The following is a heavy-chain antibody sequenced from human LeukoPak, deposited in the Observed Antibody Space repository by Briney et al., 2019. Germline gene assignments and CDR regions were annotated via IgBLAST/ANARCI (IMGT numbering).Heavy chain of an antibody. V-gene: IGHV1-69*13. J-gene: IGHJ5*02. Sequence: GASVKVSCKASGGTFSSYAISWVRQAPGQGLEWTGGIIPIFGTANYAQKFQGRVTITADESTSTAYMELSSLRSEDTAVYYCACQLMIVVYNWFDPWGQGTLVTVSS. CDR2: IIPIFGTA. CDR1: GGTFSSYA. CDR3: ACQLMIVVYNWFDP. D-gene: IGHD3-22*01.